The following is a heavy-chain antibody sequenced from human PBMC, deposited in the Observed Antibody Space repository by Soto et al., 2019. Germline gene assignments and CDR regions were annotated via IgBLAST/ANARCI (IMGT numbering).Heavy chain of an antibody. J-gene: IGHJ4*02. D-gene: IGHD3-16*01. CDR2: INYSGTT. V-gene: IGHV4-39*01. CDR1: GVSVSSSSYY. CDR3: TRRGIYGCGSYEWLD. Sequence: QVRLQESGPEVVKPSETLSVTCTVSGVSVSSSSYYWAWLRQPPGKGPEWIGSINYSGTTYYNPSLKSRITMSVDTSKNQFSLQLSAATAADTALYYCTRRGIYGCGSYEWLDWGQGTLVTVSS.